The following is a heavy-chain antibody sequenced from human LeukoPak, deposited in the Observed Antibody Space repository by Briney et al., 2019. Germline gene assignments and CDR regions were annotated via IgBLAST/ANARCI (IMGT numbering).Heavy chain of an antibody. J-gene: IGHJ4*02. V-gene: IGHV4-4*07. Sequence: PSETLSLTCTVSGGSISSYYWSWIRQPAGKGLEWIGRIYTSGSTNYNPSLKSRVTMSVGTSKNQFSLKLSSVTAADTAVYYCARGKGQWLVRSGPQPQYDYWGQGTLVTVSS. D-gene: IGHD6-19*01. CDR3: ARGKGQWLVRSGPQPQYDY. CDR1: GGSISSYY. CDR2: IYTSGST.